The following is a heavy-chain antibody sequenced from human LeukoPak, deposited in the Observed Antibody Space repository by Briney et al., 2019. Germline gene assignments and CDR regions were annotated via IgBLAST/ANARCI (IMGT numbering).Heavy chain of an antibody. Sequence: GGSLRLSCAASGFTFSSYSMNWVRQAPGKGLEWVSSISSSSSYIYYADSVKGRFTISRDNSKNTLYLQMNSLRAEDTAVYYCAKEHRGSGWYSYGVSYYFDYWGQGTLVTVSS. J-gene: IGHJ4*02. V-gene: IGHV3-21*01. CDR1: GFTFSSYS. CDR2: ISSSSSYI. D-gene: IGHD6-19*01. CDR3: AKEHRGSGWYSYGVSYYFDY.